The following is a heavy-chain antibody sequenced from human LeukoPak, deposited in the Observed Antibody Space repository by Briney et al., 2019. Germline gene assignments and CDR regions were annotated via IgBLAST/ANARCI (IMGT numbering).Heavy chain of an antibody. V-gene: IGHV3-11*06. D-gene: IGHD5-12*01. CDR3: ARIRIVADRSVFDY. CDR2: ISSSSDYT. Sequence: KPGGSLRLSCAASGFTFSDYYMSWIRQAPGKGLEWISYISSSSDYTNYADSVKGRFTISRDNAKNSLYLQMNSLRDEDTAVYYCARIRIVADRSVFDYWGQGTLVTVSS. CDR1: GFTFSDYY. J-gene: IGHJ4*02.